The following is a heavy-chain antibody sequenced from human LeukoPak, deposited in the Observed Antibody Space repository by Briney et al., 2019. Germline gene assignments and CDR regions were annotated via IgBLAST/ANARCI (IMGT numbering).Heavy chain of an antibody. D-gene: IGHD3-10*01. V-gene: IGHV3-23*01. CDR3: AKVFSSQAGLLWFGESLHFDY. CDR2: ISGSGGST. CDR1: GLTFSSYA. J-gene: IGHJ4*02. Sequence: GSLRLSCAASGLTFSSYAMSWVRQAPGKGLEWVSAISGSGGSTYYADSVKGRFTISRDNSKNTLYLQMNSLRAEDTAVYYCAKVFSSQAGLLWFGESLHFDYWGQGTLVTVSS.